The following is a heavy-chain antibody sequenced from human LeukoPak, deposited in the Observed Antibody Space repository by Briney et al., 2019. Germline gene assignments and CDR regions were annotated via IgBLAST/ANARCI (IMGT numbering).Heavy chain of an antibody. CDR3: ARAGVVVPAARGYFDL. J-gene: IGHJ2*01. V-gene: IGHV1-69*05. Sequence: ASVKVSCKASGGTFSSYAISWVRQAPGQGLEWMGGIIPIFGTANYAQKFQGRVTINTDESTSTAYMELSSLRSEDTAVYYCARAGVVVPAARGYFDLWGRGTLVTVSS. CDR1: GGTFSSYA. D-gene: IGHD2-2*01. CDR2: IIPIFGTA.